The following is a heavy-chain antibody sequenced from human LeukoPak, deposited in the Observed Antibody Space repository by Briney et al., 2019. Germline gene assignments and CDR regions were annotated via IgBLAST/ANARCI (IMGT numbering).Heavy chain of an antibody. J-gene: IGHJ3*02. Sequence: SVQVSCKASGGTFSSYAISWVRRAPGQGLEWMGGIIPIFGTANYAQKFQGRVTITADESTSTAYMELSSLRSEDTAVYYCAREVGVFGAGHAFDIWGQGTMVTVSS. CDR3: AREVGVFGAGHAFDI. D-gene: IGHD3-3*01. CDR1: GGTFSSYA. CDR2: IIPIFGTA. V-gene: IGHV1-69*13.